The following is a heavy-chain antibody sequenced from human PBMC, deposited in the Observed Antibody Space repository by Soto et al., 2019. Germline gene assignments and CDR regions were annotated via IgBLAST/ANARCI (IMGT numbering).Heavy chain of an antibody. CDR1: GGSISSYY. D-gene: IGHD3-22*01. J-gene: IGHJ4*02. CDR2: IYYSGST. CDR3: ARDYREIPHYDSSGYFDY. V-gene: IGHV4-59*01. Sequence: NPSETLSLTCTVSGGSISSYYWSWIRQPPGKGLEWIGYIYYSGSTNYNPSLKSRVTISVDTSKNQFSLKLSSVTAADTAVHYCARDYREIPHYDSSGYFDYWGQGTLVTVSS.